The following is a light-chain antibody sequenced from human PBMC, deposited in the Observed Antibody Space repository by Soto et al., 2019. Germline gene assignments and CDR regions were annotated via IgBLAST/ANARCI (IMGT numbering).Light chain of an antibody. J-gene: IGKJ4*01. CDR1: QTVNNN. V-gene: IGKV3-15*01. CDR3: QQYNNWPLT. CDR2: GAS. Sequence: EIVMTQSPATLSVSPGERATLSCRASQTVNNNLAWYQQKPGQAPRLLIYGASARATGIPARFSGSGSGTEFTLTISSLQSEDVAGYYCQQYNNWPLTFGGGTKVEIK.